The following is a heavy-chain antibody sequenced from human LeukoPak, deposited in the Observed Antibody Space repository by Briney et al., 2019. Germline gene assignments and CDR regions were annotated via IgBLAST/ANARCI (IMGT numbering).Heavy chain of an antibody. Sequence: PGRSLGLSCAASGFTFSSYGMHWVRQAPGKGLEWVAVIWYDGSNKYYADSVKGRFTISRDNSKNTLYLQMNSLRAEDTAVYYCARGYSSSWYAPDYYYYGMDVWGQGTTVTVSS. D-gene: IGHD6-13*01. V-gene: IGHV3-33*01. J-gene: IGHJ6*02. CDR1: GFTFSSYG. CDR3: ARGYSSSWYAPDYYYYGMDV. CDR2: IWYDGSNK.